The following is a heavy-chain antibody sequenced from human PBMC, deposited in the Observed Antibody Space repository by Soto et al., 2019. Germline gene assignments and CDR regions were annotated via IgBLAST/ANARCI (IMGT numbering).Heavy chain of an antibody. CDR2: IYYSGST. J-gene: IGHJ4*02. D-gene: IGHD3-22*01. V-gene: IGHV4-30-4*01. CDR3: ARAFDDSSGYYGGLGY. Sequence: SETLSRTCAVSGGSISSGDYYWRWTRQPPGPGLEWIGYIYYSGSTYYNPSLKSRVTISVDSSKNQLSLKLTSVTAAHTAVYYCARAFDDSSGYYGGLGYWGQG. CDR1: GGSISSGDYY.